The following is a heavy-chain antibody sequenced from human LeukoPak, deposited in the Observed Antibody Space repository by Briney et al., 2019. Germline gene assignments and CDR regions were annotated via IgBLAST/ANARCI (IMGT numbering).Heavy chain of an antibody. Sequence: GGSQRLSCAASGFTFSDYYMNWIRQAPGKGLEYIAYISQSGADVSYADSVKGRFTVSRDNAKNSVFLQMNSLTAEDTAVYYCASVARLLADWGQGTLVTVSS. D-gene: IGHD3-9*01. J-gene: IGHJ4*02. CDR3: ASVARLLAD. CDR2: ISQSGADV. CDR1: GFTFSDYY. V-gene: IGHV3-11*01.